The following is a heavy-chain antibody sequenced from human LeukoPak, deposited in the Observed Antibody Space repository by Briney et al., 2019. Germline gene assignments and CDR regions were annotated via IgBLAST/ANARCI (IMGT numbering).Heavy chain of an antibody. V-gene: IGHV3-73*01. D-gene: IGHD3-9*01. CDR1: GFTFSGSA. CDR2: IRSKANSYAT. J-gene: IGHJ4*02. Sequence: PGGSLRLSCAASGFTFSGSAMHWVRQASGKGLEWVGRIRSKANSYATAYAASVKGRFTISRDDSKSTAYLQMNSLKTEDTAVYYCVTHYDILTGYSWWGQGTLVTVSS. CDR3: VTHYDILTGYSW.